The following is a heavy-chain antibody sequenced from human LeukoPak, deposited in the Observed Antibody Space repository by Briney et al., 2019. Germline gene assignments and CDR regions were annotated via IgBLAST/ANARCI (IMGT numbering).Heavy chain of an antibody. J-gene: IGHJ4*02. V-gene: IGHV3-23*01. Sequence: PGGSLRLSCAASGFTFSAYSMNWVRQAPGKGLEWVSAISGSGGSTYYADSVKGRFTISRDNAKNSLYLQMNSLRAEDTAVYYCAKIKNWGSDYWGQGTLVTVSS. CDR2: ISGSGGST. D-gene: IGHD7-27*01. CDR3: AKIKNWGSDY. CDR1: GFTFSAYS.